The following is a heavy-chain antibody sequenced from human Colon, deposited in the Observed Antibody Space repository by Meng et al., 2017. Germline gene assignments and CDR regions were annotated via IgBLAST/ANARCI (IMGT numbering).Heavy chain of an antibody. D-gene: IGHD6-13*01. Sequence: QLVEAGGGLVERGGSLRLSCEASGFTFSDFWMHWVRQAPGKGLEWVSRIIGDGSARDYADSVKGRFIISRDNAKTTVYLEMNNLRAEDTAIYYCARDLHIAAANYWGQGTLVTVSS. CDR1: GFTFSDFW. J-gene: IGHJ4*02. CDR2: IIGDGSAR. V-gene: IGHV3-74*01. CDR3: ARDLHIAAANY.